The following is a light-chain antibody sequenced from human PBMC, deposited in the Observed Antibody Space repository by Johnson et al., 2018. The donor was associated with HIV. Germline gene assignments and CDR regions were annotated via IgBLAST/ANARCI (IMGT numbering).Light chain of an antibody. CDR2: DNN. Sequence: QSVLTQPPSVSAAPGQKVTISCSGSSSNIGNNYVSWYQQLPGTAPKLLIYDNNKRPSGIPDRFSGSKSGTSATLDITGLQTGDEADYYCGTWDNSLTPFYVFGTATKVTVL. CDR3: GTWDNSLTPFYV. J-gene: IGLJ1*01. V-gene: IGLV1-51*01. CDR1: SSNIGNNY.